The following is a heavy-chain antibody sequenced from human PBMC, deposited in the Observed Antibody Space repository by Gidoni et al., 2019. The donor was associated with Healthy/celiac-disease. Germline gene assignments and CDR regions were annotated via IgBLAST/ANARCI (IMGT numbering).Heavy chain of an antibody. CDR1: GYSSSRGCY. Sequence: QLQESCPGLVKPSETLPLTGPVSGYSSSRGCYWGWIRQPPGKGLEWIGGSYHSGSTYYNPSLKSRVNISDATSKNKFSLKLSYVTAADTAVYYWARGGGRQPFDYWGQGTLVTVSS. V-gene: IGHV4-38-2*02. CDR3: ARGGGRQPFDY. D-gene: IGHD3-16*01. CDR2: SYHSGST. J-gene: IGHJ4*02.